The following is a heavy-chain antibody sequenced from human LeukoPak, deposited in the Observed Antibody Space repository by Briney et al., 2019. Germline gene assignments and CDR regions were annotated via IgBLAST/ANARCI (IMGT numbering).Heavy chain of an antibody. J-gene: IGHJ5*02. D-gene: IGHD6-19*01. CDR3: ARLQWLVRSWFDP. Sequence: SETLSLTCTVSGGSLGGYYWSWIRQTPGKGLEYIGNIYPTGNTNGNTNYNPSLKSRVTISVDTSKNQFSLNLTSVTAADTAKYYCARLQWLVRSWFDPWGQGTLVIVSS. CDR1: GGSLGGYY. V-gene: IGHV4-4*08. CDR2: IYPTGNT.